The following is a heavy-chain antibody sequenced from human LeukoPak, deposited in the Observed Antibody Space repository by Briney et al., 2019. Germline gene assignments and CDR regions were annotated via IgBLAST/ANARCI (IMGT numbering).Heavy chain of an antibody. J-gene: IGHJ4*02. Sequence: PGGSLRLSCAASGFTFSSYSMNWVRRAPGKGLEWVSSISTGSSYIDYADSVKGRSTISRDNAKKSLYLQMNSLRAEDTAVYYCARDGYKPFDYWGQGTLVTVSS. CDR1: GFTFSSYS. CDR3: ARDGYKPFDY. CDR2: ISTGSSYI. D-gene: IGHD5-24*01. V-gene: IGHV3-21*01.